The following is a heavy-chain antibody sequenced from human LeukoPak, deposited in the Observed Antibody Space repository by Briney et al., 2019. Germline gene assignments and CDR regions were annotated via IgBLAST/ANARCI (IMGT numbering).Heavy chain of an antibody. CDR2: TNTAGTIT. CDR1: GFTFRRYW. CDR3: VREAMFERSLDR. V-gene: IGHV3-74*01. J-gene: IGHJ4*02. D-gene: IGHD1-14*01. Sequence: GGSLRLSCEVSGFTFRRYWMHWVRQVPGKGLLWVARTNTAGTITTYADSVQGRFTMSRDNGQEKLFLQLTSLRVEDTAVYFCVREAMFERSLDRWGQGTLVTVSS.